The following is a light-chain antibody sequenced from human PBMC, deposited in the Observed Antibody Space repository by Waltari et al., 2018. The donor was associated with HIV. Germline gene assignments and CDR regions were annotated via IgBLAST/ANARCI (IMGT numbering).Light chain of an antibody. CDR3: ASYGGRNNRVL. CDR1: RSDIGNYAY. CDR2: EVD. J-gene: IGLJ2*01. Sequence: QSALTQPPSASGSPEQSVTLSCTGTRSDIGNYAYVSWYQQHPGKAPKLLIYEVDKRPSGVPDRFSGSKSGDTASLTVSRLQAEDEADYYCASYGGRNNRVLFGGGTRLTVL. V-gene: IGLV2-8*01.